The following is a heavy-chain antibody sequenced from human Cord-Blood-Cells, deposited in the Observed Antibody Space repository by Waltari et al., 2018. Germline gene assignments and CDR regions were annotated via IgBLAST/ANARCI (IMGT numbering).Heavy chain of an antibody. V-gene: IGHV1-8*03. CDR2: MNPNSGNT. CDR3: ARGAPPYNDAFDI. D-gene: IGHD1-20*01. Sequence: QVQLVQSGAEVKKPGASVKVSCKASGYTFTSYDINLVRKATGQGLEWMGWMNPNSGNTGYAQKFQGRVTITRNTSISTAYMELSSLRSEDTAVYYCARGAPPYNDAFDIWGQGTMVTVSS. J-gene: IGHJ3*02. CDR1: GYTFTSYD.